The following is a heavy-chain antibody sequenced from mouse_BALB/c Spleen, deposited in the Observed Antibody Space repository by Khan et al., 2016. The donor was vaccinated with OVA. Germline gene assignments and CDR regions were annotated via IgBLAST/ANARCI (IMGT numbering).Heavy chain of an antibody. J-gene: IGHJ3*01. CDR3: ARGGFAY. Sequence: EVELVESGGGLVQPGGSRKLSCAASGFTFIDYGMAWVRQTPGKGPEWIAFISSVAYSTYYADTVTGRFTISRENATNTPYLEMSSLRSDDTAMYYCARGGFAYWGQGTLVTVSA. V-gene: IGHV5-15*02. CDR1: GFTFIDYG. CDR2: ISSVAYST.